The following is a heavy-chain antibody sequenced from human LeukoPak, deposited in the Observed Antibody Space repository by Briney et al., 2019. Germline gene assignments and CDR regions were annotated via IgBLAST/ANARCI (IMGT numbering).Heavy chain of an antibody. V-gene: IGHV3-23*01. CDR2: ISGSGGST. CDR1: GFTFSSYA. D-gene: IGHD3-22*01. J-gene: IGHJ3*02. Sequence: GGSLRLSCAASGFTFSSYAMSWVRQAPGKGLEWVSAISGSGGSTYYADSVKGRFTISRDNSKNTLYLQMNSLRAEDTAVYYCAKNEAYYYDSSGHDAFDIWGQGTMVTASS. CDR3: AKNEAYYYDSSGHDAFDI.